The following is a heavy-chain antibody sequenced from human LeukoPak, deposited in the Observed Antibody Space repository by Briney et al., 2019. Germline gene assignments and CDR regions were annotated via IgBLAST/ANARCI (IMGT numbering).Heavy chain of an antibody. CDR2: ITGSGGST. V-gene: IGHV3-23*01. J-gene: IGHJ4*02. D-gene: IGHD3-10*01. CDR1: GFTFSNYA. Sequence: GGSLRLSCAASGFTFSNYALSWVRQVPGKGLEWVSGITGSGGSTYYADSVKGRFTISRDNSKNTLYLQMNSLRAEDTAVYYCAAILRGSGSYSIDYWGQGTLVTVSS. CDR3: AAILRGSGSYSIDY.